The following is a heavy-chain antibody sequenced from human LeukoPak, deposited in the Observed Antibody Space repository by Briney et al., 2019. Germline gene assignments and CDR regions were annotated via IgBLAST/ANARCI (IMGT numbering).Heavy chain of an antibody. J-gene: IGHJ4*02. Sequence: PGGSLRLSCAASGFTFSSYSMNWVRQAPGKGLEWVSSISSSSSYIYYADSVKGRFTISRDNAKNSLYLQMNSLRAEDTAVNYCARDVEAVAGTKIYYFDYWGQGTLVTVSS. V-gene: IGHV3-21*01. CDR3: ARDVEAVAGTKIYYFDY. CDR2: ISSSSSYI. D-gene: IGHD6-19*01. CDR1: GFTFSSYS.